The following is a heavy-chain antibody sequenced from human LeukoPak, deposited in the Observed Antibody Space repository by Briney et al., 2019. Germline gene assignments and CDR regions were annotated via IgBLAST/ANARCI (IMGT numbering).Heavy chain of an antibody. Sequence: GGSLRLSCAASGFTFSDSYMTWIRQAPGKGLEWVSYISNSGSSIYYADSVKGRFTTSRDNAKSSLYLQMNSLRGEDTAVYDCARDQDSYGYDYWGQGTLVTVSS. CDR2: ISNSGSSI. D-gene: IGHD5-18*01. V-gene: IGHV3-11*04. J-gene: IGHJ4*02. CDR3: ARDQDSYGYDY. CDR1: GFTFSDSY.